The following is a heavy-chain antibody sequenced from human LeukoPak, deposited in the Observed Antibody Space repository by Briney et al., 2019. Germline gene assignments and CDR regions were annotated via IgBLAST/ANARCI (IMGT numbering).Heavy chain of an antibody. Sequence: GGSLRLSCAASGFTFSSYAMHWVRQAPGKGLEWVAATWHGGSNKYYADSVKGRFTISRDYSKNTLYLQMDSLRAEDTAVYHCARDYSRSYDLDYWGQGTLVTVAS. V-gene: IGHV3-33*08. CDR2: TWHGGSNK. CDR1: GFTFSSYA. D-gene: IGHD1-26*01. CDR3: ARDYSRSYDLDY. J-gene: IGHJ4*02.